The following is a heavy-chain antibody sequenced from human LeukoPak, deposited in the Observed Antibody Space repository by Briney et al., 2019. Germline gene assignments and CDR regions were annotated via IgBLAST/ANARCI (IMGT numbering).Heavy chain of an antibody. D-gene: IGHD3-16*01. CDR2: ISSSSSYI. CDR1: GFTFSSYA. V-gene: IGHV3-21*01. CDR3: ARGVRSDY. Sequence: GGSLRLSCAASGFTFSSYAMSWVRQAPGKGLEWVSSISSSSSYIYYADSVKGRFTISRDNAKNSLYLQMNSPRAEDTAVYYCARGVRSDYWGQGTLVTVSS. J-gene: IGHJ4*02.